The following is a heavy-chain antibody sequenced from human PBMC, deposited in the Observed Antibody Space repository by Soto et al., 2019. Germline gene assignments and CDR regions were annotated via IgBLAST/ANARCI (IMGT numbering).Heavy chain of an antibody. Sequence: VQLVESGGGVVQPGRSLRLSCAASGFTFSSYGMHWVRQAPGKGLEWVAVIWYDGSNKYYADSVKGRFTISRDNSKNTLYLQMNSLRAEDTAVYYCAREGYYYDSSGYYYAFDYWGQGTLVTVSS. CDR3: AREGYYYDSSGYYYAFDY. CDR2: IWYDGSNK. V-gene: IGHV3-33*01. J-gene: IGHJ4*02. CDR1: GFTFSSYG. D-gene: IGHD3-22*01.